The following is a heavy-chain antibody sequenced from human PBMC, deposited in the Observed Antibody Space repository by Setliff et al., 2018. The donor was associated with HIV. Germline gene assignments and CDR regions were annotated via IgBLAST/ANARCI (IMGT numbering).Heavy chain of an antibody. D-gene: IGHD2-21*02. CDR1: GYSISSGYY. CDR3: VRDPPLTPTDADHPFDI. CDR2: IYHGGTT. V-gene: IGHV4-38-2*02. J-gene: IGHJ3*02. Sequence: KPSETLSLTCAVSGYSISSGYYWAWIRQPPGKGLEWIGSIYHGGTTYYNPSLKGRSTISEDTSKNQFSLSLSSVTAADTAVYYCVRDPPLTPTDADHPFDIWGQGTMVTVSS.